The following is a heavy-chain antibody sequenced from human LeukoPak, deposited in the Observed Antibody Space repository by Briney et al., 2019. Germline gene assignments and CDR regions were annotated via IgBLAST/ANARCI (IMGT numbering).Heavy chain of an antibody. CDR2: INPNSGGT. CDR1: GYTFTGYY. D-gene: IGHD3-3*01. J-gene: IGHJ4*02. Sequence: GASVKVSCKASGYTFTGYYMHWVRQAPGQGLEWMGRINPNSGGTNYAQKFQGRVTMTRDTSISTAYMELSRLRSDDTAVYYCAREENTGIRFLEWLLYGVLDYWGQGTLVTVSS. CDR3: AREENTGIRFLEWLLYGVLDY. V-gene: IGHV1-2*06.